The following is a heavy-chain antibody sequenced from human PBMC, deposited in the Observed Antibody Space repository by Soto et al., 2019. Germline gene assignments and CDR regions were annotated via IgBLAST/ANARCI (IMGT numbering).Heavy chain of an antibody. CDR2: IYTSGST. Sequence: PSETLSLTGTVSGGSISSSSYYWGWIRQPPGKGLEWMGSIYTSGSTYYNPSLKSRVTISVDTPKNQFSLKLSSVTAADTAVYYCARHNCSGGSCRGGMDVWGQGTTVTVSS. D-gene: IGHD2-15*01. CDR1: GGSISSSSYY. V-gene: IGHV4-39*01. J-gene: IGHJ6*02. CDR3: ARHNCSGGSCRGGMDV.